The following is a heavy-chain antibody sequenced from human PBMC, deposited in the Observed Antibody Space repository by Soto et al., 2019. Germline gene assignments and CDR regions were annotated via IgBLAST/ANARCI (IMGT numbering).Heavy chain of an antibody. CDR1: GGSISSSSYY. D-gene: IGHD2-15*01. J-gene: IGHJ4*02. Sequence: QLQLQESGPGLVKPSETLSLTCTVSGGSISSSSYYWGWIRQPPGKGLEWIGSIYYSGSTYYNPSLKSRVTISVDTSKNQFSLKLRSVTAADTAVYYCARRGAVAATIYDYWGQGTLVTVSS. CDR3: ARRGAVAATIYDY. CDR2: IYYSGST. V-gene: IGHV4-39*01.